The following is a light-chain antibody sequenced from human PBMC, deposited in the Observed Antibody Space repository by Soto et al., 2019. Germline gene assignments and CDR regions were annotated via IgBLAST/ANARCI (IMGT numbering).Light chain of an antibody. V-gene: IGKV4-1*01. J-gene: IGKJ2*01. CDR2: WAS. CDR1: RNLLYSANNKNY. Sequence: DIVMTQSPDSLAVSLGERATISCRSSRNLLYSANNKNYLAWYQHKMGQSPKLLISWASTRESGVSDRVSGSGSETDFTLTINSLQAEDVAVYYCQQYYGTPYTFGQGTKVDIK. CDR3: QQYYGTPYT.